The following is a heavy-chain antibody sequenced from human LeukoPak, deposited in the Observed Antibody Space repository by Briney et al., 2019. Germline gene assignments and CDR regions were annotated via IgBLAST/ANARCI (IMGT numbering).Heavy chain of an antibody. CDR2: IIPIFGTA. D-gene: IGHD4-17*01. J-gene: IGHJ4*02. V-gene: IGHV1-69*13. Sequence: ASVKVSCKASGGTFSSYAISWVRQAPGQGLEWMGGIIPIFGTANYAQKFQGRVTITADESTSTAYMELSSLRSEDTAVYYCARGHTVPENTCYFDYWGQGTLVTVSS. CDR3: ARGHTVPENTCYFDY. CDR1: GGTFSSYA.